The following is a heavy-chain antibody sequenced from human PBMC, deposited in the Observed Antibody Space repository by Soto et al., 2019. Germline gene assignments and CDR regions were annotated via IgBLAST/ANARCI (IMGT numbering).Heavy chain of an antibody. CDR1: GFTFSSYW. CDR2: IKQDGSEK. J-gene: IGHJ4*02. D-gene: IGHD6-13*01. V-gene: IGHV3-7*05. Sequence: GGSLRLSCAASGFTFSSYWMSWVRQAPGKGLEWVANIKQDGSEKYYVDSVKGRFTISRDNAKNSLYLQMNSLRAEDTAVYYCASLYSSSWYVFDYWGQGTLVTASS. CDR3: ASLYSSSWYVFDY.